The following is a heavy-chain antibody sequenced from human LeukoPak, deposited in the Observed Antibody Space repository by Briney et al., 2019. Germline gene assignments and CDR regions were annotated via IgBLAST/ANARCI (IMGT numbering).Heavy chain of an antibody. Sequence: SETLSLTCTVSGGSISSGDYYWSWIRQPPGKGLEWIGYIFYSGSTYYYPSLKSRVSISVDTSKNQFSLKLSSVTAADTAVYYCASTNLVVPAAIPFDYWGQGTLVTVSS. CDR3: ASTNLVVPAAIPFDY. J-gene: IGHJ4*02. CDR1: GGSISSGDYY. CDR2: IFYSGST. V-gene: IGHV4-30-4*01. D-gene: IGHD2-2*01.